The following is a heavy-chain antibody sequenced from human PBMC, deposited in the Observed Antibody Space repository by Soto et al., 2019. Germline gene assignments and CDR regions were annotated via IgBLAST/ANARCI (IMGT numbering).Heavy chain of an antibody. CDR2: IYSGGST. CDR1: GFTVSSNY. V-gene: IGHV3-66*01. CDR3: ARDLITMVRGVRLPYY. Sequence: GGSLRLSCAASGFTVSSNYMSWVRQAPGKGLEWVSVIYSGGSTYYADSVKGRFTISRDNSKNTLYLQMNSLRAEDTAVYYCARDLITMVRGVRLPYYWGQGTLVTVSS. J-gene: IGHJ4*02. D-gene: IGHD3-10*01.